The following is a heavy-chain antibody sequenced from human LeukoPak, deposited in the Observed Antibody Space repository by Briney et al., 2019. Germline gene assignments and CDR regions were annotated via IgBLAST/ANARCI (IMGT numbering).Heavy chain of an antibody. J-gene: IGHJ6*03. CDR2: ISGNGGSK. CDR3: ARAGVIRYVAWLINYYMDV. Sequence: PGGSLRLSCAASGFTFTNNAMQWVRQAPGKGLEYVSAISGNGGSKYYANSVKGRFTISRDNSKNTVYLQMDSLRAEDMAVYYCARAGVIRYVAWLINYYMDVWGKGTTVTVSS. V-gene: IGHV3-64*01. D-gene: IGHD3-9*01. CDR1: GFTFTNNA.